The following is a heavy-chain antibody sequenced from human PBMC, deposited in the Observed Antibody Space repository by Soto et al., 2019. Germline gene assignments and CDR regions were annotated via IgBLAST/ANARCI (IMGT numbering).Heavy chain of an antibody. D-gene: IGHD3-22*01. CDR1: GFTFSSYA. Sequence: VGSLRLSCAAPGFTFSSYAMSWVRQAPGKGLEWVSAISGSGGSTYYADSVKGRFTISRDNSKNTLYLQMNSLRAEDTAVYYCAKDQPETYYYDSSGYPPGYWGQGTLVTVSS. CDR2: ISGSGGST. J-gene: IGHJ4*02. CDR3: AKDQPETYYYDSSGYPPGY. V-gene: IGHV3-23*01.